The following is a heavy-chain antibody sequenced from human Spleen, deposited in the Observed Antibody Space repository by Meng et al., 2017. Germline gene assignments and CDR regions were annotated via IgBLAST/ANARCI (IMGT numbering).Heavy chain of an antibody. J-gene: IGHJ4*02. CDR3: ASYYLGCY. D-gene: IGHD1-26*01. V-gene: IGHV1-2*06. Sequence: QVQLVQSGVEVKKPGASVKVSCKASGYSFTHHGITWVRQAPGQGLEWIGRINPNSGGTNYAQKFQGRVTMTRDTSISTAYMELSRLRSDDTAIYYCASYYLGCYWGQGTLVTVSS. CDR1: GYSFTHHG. CDR2: INPNSGGT.